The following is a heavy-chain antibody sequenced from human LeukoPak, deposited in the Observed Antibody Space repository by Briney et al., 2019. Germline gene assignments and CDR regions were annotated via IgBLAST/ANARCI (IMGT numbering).Heavy chain of an antibody. J-gene: IGHJ6*02. Sequence: PGGSLRLSCAASGFTLSSYAMHWVRQAPGKGLEWVAVISYDGSNKYYADSVKGRFTISRDNSKNTLYLQVNSLRAEDTAVYYCARDSCSSTSCYTVYGMDVWGQGTTVTVSS. CDR3: ARDSCSSTSCYTVYGMDV. V-gene: IGHV3-30-3*01. CDR1: GFTLSSYA. CDR2: ISYDGSNK. D-gene: IGHD2-2*02.